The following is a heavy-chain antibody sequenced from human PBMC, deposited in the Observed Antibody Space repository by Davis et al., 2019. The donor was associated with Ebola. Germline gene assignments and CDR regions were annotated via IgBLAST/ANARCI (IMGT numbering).Heavy chain of an antibody. Sequence: PGGSLRLSCAASGFTFSSYGMHWVRQAPGKGLEWVAVIWYDGSNKYYADSVKGRFTISRDNSKNTLYLQMNSLRAEDTAVYYCARGAYCSSTSCYTGWLDTNWFDPWGQGTLVTVSS. J-gene: IGHJ5*02. CDR2: IWYDGSNK. D-gene: IGHD2-2*02. CDR3: ARGAYCSSTSCYTGWLDTNWFDP. CDR1: GFTFSSYG. V-gene: IGHV3-33*01.